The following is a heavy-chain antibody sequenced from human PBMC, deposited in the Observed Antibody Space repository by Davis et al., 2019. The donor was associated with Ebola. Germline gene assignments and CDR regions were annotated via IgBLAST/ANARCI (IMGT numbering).Heavy chain of an antibody. D-gene: IGHD3-3*02. Sequence: PGGSLRLSCAASGFTFSDYYMSWVRQAPGKGLAWVSYISGSGTNIHYADSVKGRFTISRDNAKNSLYLQINSLRAEDTALYYCARVWGTISVPAFMDYWGQGTLVTVSS. J-gene: IGHJ4*02. V-gene: IGHV3-11*01. CDR3: ARVWGTISVPAFMDY. CDR2: ISGSGTNI. CDR1: GFTFSDYY.